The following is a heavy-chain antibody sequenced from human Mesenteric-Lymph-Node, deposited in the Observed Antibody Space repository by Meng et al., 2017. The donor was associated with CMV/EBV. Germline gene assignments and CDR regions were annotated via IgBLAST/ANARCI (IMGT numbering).Heavy chain of an antibody. CDR2: ISGSGRFI. Sequence: GGSLRLSCAASGFTFSSYSMNWVRQAPGKGLEWVSSISGSGRFIYYADSVKGRFTISRDNAKNSLYLQMNSLRAEDTAVYYCARADTSADYDSSGLSEYWGQGTLVTVSS. CDR3: ARADTSADYDSSGLSEY. J-gene: IGHJ4*02. D-gene: IGHD3-22*01. V-gene: IGHV3-21*01. CDR1: GFTFSSYS.